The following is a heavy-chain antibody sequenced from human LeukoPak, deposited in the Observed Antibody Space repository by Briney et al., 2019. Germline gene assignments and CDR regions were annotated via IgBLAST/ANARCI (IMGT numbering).Heavy chain of an antibody. Sequence: SVKVSCKASGGTFSSYAISWVRQAPGQGLEWMGRIIPILGIANYAQKFQGRVTITADKSTSTAYMELSSLRSEDTAVYYCARGSLAFFYIDYWGQGTLVTVSS. V-gene: IGHV1-69*04. D-gene: IGHD3-16*01. CDR2: IIPILGIA. J-gene: IGHJ4*02. CDR1: GGTFSSYA. CDR3: ARGSLAFFYIDY.